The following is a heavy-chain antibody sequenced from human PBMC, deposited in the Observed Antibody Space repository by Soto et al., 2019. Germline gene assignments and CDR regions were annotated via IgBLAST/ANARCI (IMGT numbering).Heavy chain of an antibody. CDR1: GGTFSSYA. D-gene: IGHD3-22*01. Sequence: QVQLVQSGAEVQKPGSSVKVSCKASGGTFSSYAFSWVRQAPGQGLEWMGRIIPILATPNYAQKFQGGVTITADESTSTAYMELSTLRSEDTAVYFCASSSGYWGDAFDTWGQGTMVTVSS. J-gene: IGHJ3*02. V-gene: IGHV1-69*11. CDR3: ASSSGYWGDAFDT. CDR2: IIPILATP.